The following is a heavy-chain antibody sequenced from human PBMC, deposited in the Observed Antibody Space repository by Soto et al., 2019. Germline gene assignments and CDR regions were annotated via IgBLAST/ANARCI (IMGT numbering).Heavy chain of an antibody. V-gene: IGHV1-8*01. Sequence: ASVKVSCKASGYTFTSYDINWVRQATGQGLEWMGWMNPNSGNTGYAQKFQGRVTMTRNTSISTAHMELSSLRSEDTAVYYCARVGGNILTFGGVIVKREYYFDYWGQGTLVTVSS. CDR1: GYTFTSYD. J-gene: IGHJ4*02. CDR3: ARVGGNILTFGGVIVKREYYFDY. CDR2: MNPNSGNT. D-gene: IGHD3-16*02.